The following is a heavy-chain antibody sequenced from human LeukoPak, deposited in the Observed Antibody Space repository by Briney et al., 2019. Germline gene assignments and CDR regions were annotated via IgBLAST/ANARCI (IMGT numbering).Heavy chain of an antibody. CDR1: GGSFSGYY. CDR3: ASLVAAKLPYY. CDR2: INHSGST. D-gene: IGHD2-15*01. Sequence: SETLSLTCAVYGGSFSGYYWSWIRQPPGKGLEWIGEINHSGSTNYNPSLKSRVTISVDTSKNQFSLKLSSVTAADTALYYCASLVAAKLPYYWGQGTLVTVSS. J-gene: IGHJ4*02. V-gene: IGHV4-34*01.